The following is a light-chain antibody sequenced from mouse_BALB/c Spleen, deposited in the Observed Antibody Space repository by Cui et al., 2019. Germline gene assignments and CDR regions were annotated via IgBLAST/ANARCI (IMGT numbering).Light chain of an antibody. CDR2: SAS. V-gene: IGKV6-15*01. CDR3: QQYNSYPLT. J-gene: IGKJ5*01. CDR1: RKVGTN. Sequence: DIVMTQSQKFMSTSVGDRGSGTCKASRKVGTNVPRYQQKPGQSPQALIYSASYRYSGVPDRFTGSGSGTDFTLTISNVQSEVLADYCCQQYNSYPLTFGAGTKLELK.